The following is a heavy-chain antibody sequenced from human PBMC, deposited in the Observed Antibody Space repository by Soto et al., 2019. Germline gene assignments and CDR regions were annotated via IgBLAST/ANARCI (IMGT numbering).Heavy chain of an antibody. V-gene: IGHV4-59*08. CDR3: ARGSVSGYDSTGLDY. CDR2: IYYSGST. Sequence: SETLSLTCTVSGGSISSYYWSWIRQPPGKGLEWIGYIYYSGSTNYNPSLKSRVTISVDTSKNQFSLKLSSVTAADTAVYYCARGSVSGYDSTGLDYWGQGTLVTVSS. J-gene: IGHJ4*02. CDR1: GGSISSYY. D-gene: IGHD5-12*01.